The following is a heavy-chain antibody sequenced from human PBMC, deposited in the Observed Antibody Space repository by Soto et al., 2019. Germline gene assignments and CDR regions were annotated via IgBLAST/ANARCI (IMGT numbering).Heavy chain of an antibody. CDR3: ALIFYDFWSGYYGGYYFDY. Sequence: QVQLVQSGAEVKKPGASVKVSCKASGYTFTSYYMHWVRQAPGQGLEWMGIINPSGGSTSYAEKFQCRVTMTRDTSTSTVYMELSSLRSEDTAVYYCALIFYDFWSGYYGGYYFDYWGQGTLVTVSS. J-gene: IGHJ4*02. CDR2: INPSGGST. D-gene: IGHD3-3*01. V-gene: IGHV1-46*03. CDR1: GYTFTSYY.